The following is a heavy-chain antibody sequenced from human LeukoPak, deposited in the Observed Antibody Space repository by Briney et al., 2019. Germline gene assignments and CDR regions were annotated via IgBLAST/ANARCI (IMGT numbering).Heavy chain of an antibody. D-gene: IGHD5-24*01. CDR1: GFTFSGSA. V-gene: IGHV3-73*01. J-gene: IGHJ4*02. CDR3: TEMTTSKGY. Sequence: GGSLKLSCAASGFTFSGSAMHWVRQASGMGLEWVCRIRSRANSYATAYAASVKGRLTISRDDSKNTAFLQMNSLETEDTAVYYCTEMTTSKGYWGQGTLVTVSS. CDR2: IRSRANSYAT.